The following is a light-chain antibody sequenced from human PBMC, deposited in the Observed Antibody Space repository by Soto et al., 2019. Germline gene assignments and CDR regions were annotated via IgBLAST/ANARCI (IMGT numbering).Light chain of an antibody. J-gene: IGLJ3*02. CDR1: SSDVGSYNL. CDR3: CSYAGSSTWV. CDR2: EGS. V-gene: IGLV2-23*01. Sequence: QPASVYGSPGQSITISCTGTSSDVGSYNLVSWYQQHPGKAPKLMIYEGSKRPSGVSNRYSGSKSGNTASLTISGLQAEDEADYYCCSYAGSSTWVFGGGTKLTVL.